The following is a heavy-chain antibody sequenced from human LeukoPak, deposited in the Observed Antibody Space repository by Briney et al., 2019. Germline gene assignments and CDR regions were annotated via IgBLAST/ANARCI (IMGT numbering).Heavy chain of an antibody. D-gene: IGHD3-10*01. Sequence: GESLKISCKASGYSFTTYWIGWVRQMPGKGLEWMGIIYPGDSDTRYSPSFQGQVTISADKSISTAYLQWSSLKASDTAMYYCARHWGITSKRYYFDYWGQGTLVTVSS. V-gene: IGHV5-51*01. CDR2: IYPGDSDT. CDR3: ARHWGITSKRYYFDY. CDR1: GYSFTTYW. J-gene: IGHJ4*02.